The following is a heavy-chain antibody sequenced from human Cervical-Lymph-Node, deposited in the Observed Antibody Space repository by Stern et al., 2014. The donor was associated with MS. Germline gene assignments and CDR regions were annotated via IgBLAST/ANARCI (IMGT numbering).Heavy chain of an antibody. CDR2: IIPIFGTA. Sequence: VQLVQSGSEAKKPGSSVKVSCKVSGGTFSTAKISWVRQAPGQGLEWMGAIIPIFGTADYAQRFQDRVTIIADESTSEVHMELSSLRSEDTGVYYCARLGSGYDSSYLDFWGQGTLVTVSS. D-gene: IGHD5-12*01. CDR3: ARLGSGYDSSYLDF. CDR1: GGTFSTAK. V-gene: IGHV1-69*01. J-gene: IGHJ4*02.